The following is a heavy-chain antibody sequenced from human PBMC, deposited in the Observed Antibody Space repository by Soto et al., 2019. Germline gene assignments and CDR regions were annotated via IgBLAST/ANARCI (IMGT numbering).Heavy chain of an antibody. D-gene: IGHD4-17*01. Sequence: QLQLQESGPGLVKPSETLSLTCSVSGDSISTSNYYWGWIRQPPGKGLEWIGHLFYSGVTYYNPSLKSRVSISVDTSKNEFSLKLTSITAADTAIYFCARRGGGDYLFDSWGQGILVTVSS. V-gene: IGHV4-39*07. CDR3: ARRGGGDYLFDS. CDR2: LFYSGVT. J-gene: IGHJ4*02. CDR1: GDSISTSNYY.